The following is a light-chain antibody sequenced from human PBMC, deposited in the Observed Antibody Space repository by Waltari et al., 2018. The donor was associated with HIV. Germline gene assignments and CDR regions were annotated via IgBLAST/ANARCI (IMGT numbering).Light chain of an antibody. Sequence: QTVVTQEPSLTVSPGGTVTLTCASSTGAVTSGYFPNWFQQKPGQAPWALIYSTSNKHSWTPARFSGSLHGGKASLTLSGVQPEDEAQYYCLLYYGGSVVFGGGTKLTVL. V-gene: IGLV7-43*01. CDR1: TGAVTSGYF. J-gene: IGLJ2*01. CDR3: LLYYGGSVV. CDR2: STS.